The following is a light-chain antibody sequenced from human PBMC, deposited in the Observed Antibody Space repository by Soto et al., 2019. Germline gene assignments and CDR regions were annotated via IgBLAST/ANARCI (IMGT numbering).Light chain of an antibody. J-gene: IGKJ1*01. CDR2: DAS. CDR3: QQSYSIPPT. CDR1: QSISRN. V-gene: IGKV1-39*01. Sequence: DIQLTQSPSSLSGSVGDRVTITCRASQSISRNLNWYQQRPGKAPKLLINDASTLQSGVPSRFSGSGSRTEFTLTISSLQPEDFATYYCQQSYSIPPTFGQGTKVDIK.